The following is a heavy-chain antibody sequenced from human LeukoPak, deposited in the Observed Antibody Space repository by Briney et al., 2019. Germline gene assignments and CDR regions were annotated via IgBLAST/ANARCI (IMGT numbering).Heavy chain of an antibody. Sequence: ETLSLTCTVSGGSISSYYMSWVRQAPGKGLEWVSVIYSGGSTYYADSVKGRFTISRDNSKNTLYLQMNSLRAEDTAVYYCAITLPGGGVDYWGQGTRVTVSS. J-gene: IGHJ4*02. V-gene: IGHV3-53*01. D-gene: IGHD3-16*01. CDR1: GGSISSYY. CDR3: AITLPGGGVDY. CDR2: IYSGGST.